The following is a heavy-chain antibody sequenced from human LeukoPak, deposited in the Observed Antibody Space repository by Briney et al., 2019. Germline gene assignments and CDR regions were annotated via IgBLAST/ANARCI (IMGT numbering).Heavy chain of an antibody. V-gene: IGHV4-39*01. D-gene: IGHD1-26*01. Sequence: SETLSLXCTVSGGSIGSTTYYWGWIRQPPGKELECIGSIYYSGSTYYNPSLKSRVTISLDTSKNQFSLKLSSVTAADTAVYYCARHKQSGTYYDAFDIWGQGTMVTVSS. CDR3: ARHKQSGTYYDAFDI. CDR1: GGSIGSTTYY. J-gene: IGHJ3*02. CDR2: IYYSGST.